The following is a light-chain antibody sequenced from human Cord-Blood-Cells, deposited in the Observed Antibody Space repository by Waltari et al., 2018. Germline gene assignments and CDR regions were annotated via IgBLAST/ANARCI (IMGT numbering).Light chain of an antibody. CDR3: VLYMGSGIWV. CDR2: STN. Sequence: QTVVTQEPSFSVSPGGTVTLTCGLSSGSVSTSYYPSWYQPTPRQAPRPITYSTNTRSSGVPDRFSGSILGNKAALTITGAQADDESDYYCVLYMGSGIWVFGGGTKLTVL. J-gene: IGLJ3*02. CDR1: SGSVSTSYY. V-gene: IGLV8-61*01.